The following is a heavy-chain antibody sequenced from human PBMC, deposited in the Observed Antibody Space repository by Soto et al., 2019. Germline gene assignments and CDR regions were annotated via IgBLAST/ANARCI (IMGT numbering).Heavy chain of an antibody. V-gene: IGHV1-18*01. CDR3: AMVDVYVTPSPQDV. J-gene: IGHJ6*02. Sequence: QVQLVQSRAEVKNPGASVKVSCKASGYSFTRYGIAWARQAPGQGLEWMGWINTYNGNTNYAQNHQGRVTLTTDSSTSTAYMERTSLRSNDTAIYYCAMVDVYVTPSPQDVWGQGTTVIVSS. CDR2: INTYNGNT. D-gene: IGHD3-16*01. CDR1: GYSFTRYG.